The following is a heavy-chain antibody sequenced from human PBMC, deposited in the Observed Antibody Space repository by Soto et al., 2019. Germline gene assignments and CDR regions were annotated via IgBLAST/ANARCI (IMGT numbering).Heavy chain of an antibody. J-gene: IGHJ4*02. CDR1: GGSISSYY. CDR3: ARSLRIAVAGVDFDY. CDR2: IYYSGST. V-gene: IGHV4-59*08. D-gene: IGHD6-19*01. Sequence: SETLSLTCTVSGGSISSYYWSWIRQPPGKGLEWIGYIYYSGSTNYNPSLKSRVTISVDTSKNQFSLKLSSVTAADTAVYYCARSLRIAVAGVDFDYWGQGTLVTVSS.